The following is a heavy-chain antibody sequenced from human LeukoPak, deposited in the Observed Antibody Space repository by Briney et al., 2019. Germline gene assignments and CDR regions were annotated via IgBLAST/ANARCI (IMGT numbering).Heavy chain of an antibody. CDR3: ARDLSDNWYTFGF. Sequence: PGGSLRLSCEDSGFTFDDYGMSWVRQAPGKGLEWVSGIKWDGGSTFYAGSVKGRFTISRDNAKNSLYLQMNSLRADDTAVYYCARDLSDNWYTFGFWGQGTLVTVSS. CDR1: GFTFDDYG. CDR2: IKWDGGST. V-gene: IGHV3-20*04. J-gene: IGHJ4*02. D-gene: IGHD1-1*01.